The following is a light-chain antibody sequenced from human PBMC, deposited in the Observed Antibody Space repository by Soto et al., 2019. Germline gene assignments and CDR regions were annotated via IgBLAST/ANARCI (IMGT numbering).Light chain of an antibody. CDR1: QGIRNE. Sequence: DIQMTQSPSSLSASVGDRVTITCRASQGIRNELGWYQQKPGKAPKRLIYAASSLQSGVPSRFSGNGSGTEFTLTIGSLQPEDFTTCNCLQHDSYPPTFGQGTRVEIK. CDR2: AAS. J-gene: IGKJ1*01. CDR3: LQHDSYPPT. V-gene: IGKV1-17*01.